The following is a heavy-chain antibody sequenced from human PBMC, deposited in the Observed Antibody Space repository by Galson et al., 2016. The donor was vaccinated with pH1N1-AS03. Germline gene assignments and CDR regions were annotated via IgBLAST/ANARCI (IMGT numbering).Heavy chain of an antibody. CDR1: GFSVSSDY. CDR3: AKSEGWWAFYV. CDR2: IHSAAGNT. Sequence: SLRLSCAASGFSVSSDYMSWVRQAPGKGLEWVSMIHSAAGNTYYADSVKGRFTISRDTSKNTVFLAMNSLRPEDTAIYYCAKSEGWWAFYVWGQGTMVTVSS. J-gene: IGHJ3*01. V-gene: IGHV3-53*05. D-gene: IGHD2-8*02.